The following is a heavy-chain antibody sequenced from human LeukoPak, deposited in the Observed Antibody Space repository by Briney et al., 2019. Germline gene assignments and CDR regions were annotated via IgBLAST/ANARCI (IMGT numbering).Heavy chain of an antibody. D-gene: IGHD3-16*01. Sequence: GGSLRLSCAASGFTFSNYAMTWVRQAPGKGLEWVSALSGTGAGTYYADSVKGRFTISRDNSKNTLYLQMNSLRAEDTAVYYCAKVRRLRLGELPVDYWGQGTLVTVSS. V-gene: IGHV3-23*01. J-gene: IGHJ4*02. CDR1: GFTFSNYA. CDR2: LSGTGAGT. CDR3: AKVRRLRLGELPVDY.